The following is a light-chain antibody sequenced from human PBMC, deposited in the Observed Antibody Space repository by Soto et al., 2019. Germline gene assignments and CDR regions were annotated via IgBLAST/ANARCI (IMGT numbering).Light chain of an antibody. Sequence: EIVMTQSPATLSVSPGERATLSCRASQNIRSNLAWYQQNPGQAPRLLIYDTSTRATGVPARFSGSGSGTEFTLTISSLQSEDFAVYSCEQYNNWPPTFGQGTKVEVK. CDR3: EQYNNWPPT. V-gene: IGKV3-15*01. CDR2: DTS. J-gene: IGKJ1*01. CDR1: QNIRSN.